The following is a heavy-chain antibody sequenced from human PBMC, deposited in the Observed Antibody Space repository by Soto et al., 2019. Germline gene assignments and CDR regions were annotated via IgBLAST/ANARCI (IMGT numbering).Heavy chain of an antibody. CDR1: GGTFSSYA. Sequence: SVKVSCKASGGTFSSYAISWVRQAPGQGLEWMGGIIPIFGTANYAQKFQGRVTITADKSTSTAYMELSSLRSEDTAVYYCARDRGDIVVVPAALVTGMDVWGQGTTVPVS. J-gene: IGHJ6*02. CDR3: ARDRGDIVVVPAALVTGMDV. D-gene: IGHD2-2*01. CDR2: IIPIFGTA. V-gene: IGHV1-69*06.